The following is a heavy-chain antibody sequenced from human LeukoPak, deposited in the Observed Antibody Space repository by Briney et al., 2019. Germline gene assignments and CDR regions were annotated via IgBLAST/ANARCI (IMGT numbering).Heavy chain of an antibody. V-gene: IGHV4-59*01. CDR1: GGSFSGYY. CDR2: IYYSGST. J-gene: IGHJ6*03. Sequence: SETLSLTCAVYGGSFSGYYWSWIRQPPGKGLEWIGYIYYSGSTNYNPSLKSRVTISVDTSKNQFSLKLSSVTAADTAVYYCARTSVPAAIYYYYYMDVWGKGTTVTVSS. CDR3: ARTSVPAAIYYYYYMDV. D-gene: IGHD2-2*01.